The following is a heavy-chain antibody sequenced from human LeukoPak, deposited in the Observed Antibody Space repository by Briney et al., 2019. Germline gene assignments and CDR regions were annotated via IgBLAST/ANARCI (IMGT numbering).Heavy chain of an antibody. CDR1: GYTFSGFY. J-gene: IGHJ4*02. CDR2: IKVSGGRT. CDR3: AREPPESYYFDN. Sequence: GASVKVSCKASGYTFSGFYVHWVRQAPGQGLEWMGIIKVSGGRTEYAQKFQGRVTVTRDMYTSTVYMELNNLRSEDTAVYYCAREPPESYYFDNWGQGTLVTVSS. V-gene: IGHV1-46*01.